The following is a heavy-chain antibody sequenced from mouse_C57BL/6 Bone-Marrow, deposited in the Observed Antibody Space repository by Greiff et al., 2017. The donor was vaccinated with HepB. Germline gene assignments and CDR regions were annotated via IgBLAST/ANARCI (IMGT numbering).Heavy chain of an antibody. J-gene: IGHJ3*01. D-gene: IGHD1-1*01. V-gene: IGHV3-1*01. CDR2: ISYSGST. Sequence: EVQLQQSGPGMVKPSQSLSLTCTVTGYSITSGYDWHWIRHFPGNKLEWMGYISYSGSTNYNPSLKSRISITHDTSKNHFFLKLNSVTTEDTATYYCARGGGTTVEFAYWGQGTLVTVSA. CDR1: GYSITSGYD. CDR3: ARGGGTTVEFAY.